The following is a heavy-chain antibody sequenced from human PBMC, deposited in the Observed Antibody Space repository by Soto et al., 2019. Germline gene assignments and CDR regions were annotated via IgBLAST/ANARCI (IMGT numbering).Heavy chain of an antibody. V-gene: IGHV3-33*01. CDR2: IWYDGSNK. J-gene: IGHJ4*02. Sequence: PGGSLRLSCAASGFTFSSYGMHWVRQAPGKGLEWVAVIWYDGSNKYYADSVKGRFTISRDNSKNTLYLQMNSLRAEDTAVYYCARDSIAVAGPLPRTGFDYWGQGTLVTVSS. D-gene: IGHD6-19*01. CDR3: ARDSIAVAGPLPRTGFDY. CDR1: GFTFSSYG.